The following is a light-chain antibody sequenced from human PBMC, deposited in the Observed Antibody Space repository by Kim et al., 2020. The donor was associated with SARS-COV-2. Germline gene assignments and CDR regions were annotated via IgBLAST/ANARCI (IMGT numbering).Light chain of an antibody. J-gene: IGLJ1*01. V-gene: IGLV2-14*03. CDR3: MSFTSSSAYV. CDR1: YSDIGGYNF. CDR2: DVS. Sequence: QSALTQPASVSGSPGQSITISCTGTYSDIGGYNFVSWYQQHPGKAPKFIIYDVSNRPSGVSNRFSGSQSGNSAFLTISGLQAEDEADYYCMSFTSSSAYVFGTGTKVTVL.